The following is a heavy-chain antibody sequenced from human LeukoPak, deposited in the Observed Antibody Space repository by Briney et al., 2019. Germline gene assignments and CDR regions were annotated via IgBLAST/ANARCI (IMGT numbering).Heavy chain of an antibody. Sequence: PGGSLRLSCAASGFTFSSYAMSWVRDAPGKGLEWVSAISGSGGRTYYADSVKGRFTISRDNTKNTRYLQMNSLRAEDTAVYYCADPRKYYDSSGYYQGYFDYWGQGTLVTVSS. J-gene: IGHJ4*02. CDR3: ADPRKYYDSSGYYQGYFDY. CDR2: ISGSGGRT. D-gene: IGHD3-22*01. CDR1: GFTFSSYA. V-gene: IGHV3-23*01.